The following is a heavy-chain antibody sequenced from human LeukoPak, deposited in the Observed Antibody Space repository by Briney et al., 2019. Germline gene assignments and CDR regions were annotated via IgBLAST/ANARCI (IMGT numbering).Heavy chain of an antibody. D-gene: IGHD4-11*01. CDR3: ARDGHDYTVDFDC. CDR1: GFTFSTYN. J-gene: IGHJ4*02. Sequence: GGSLRLSCAASGFTFSTYNMNWVRQAPGKGLNGVSSITSSITYIYYADSVKGRFTISRDNDKNSLYLQMNSLRAEDTAVYYCARDGHDYTVDFDCWGQGTLVTVSS. CDR2: ITSSITYI. V-gene: IGHV3-21*01.